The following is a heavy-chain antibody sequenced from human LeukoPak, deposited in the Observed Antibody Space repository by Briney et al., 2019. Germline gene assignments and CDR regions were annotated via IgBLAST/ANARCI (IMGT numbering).Heavy chain of an antibody. Sequence: KPSETPSLTRTGSGGSIRSYYWGWVRQPPGKGLEWMAHIHDSGSTYYNPSLKSRLTMSVDTSKNQFSLRLSSVTAADTAVYYCARHLNGGTYPLDHWGQGTLVTVSS. D-gene: IGHD1-26*01. CDR1: GGSIRSYY. J-gene: IGHJ4*02. CDR2: IHDSGST. CDR3: ARHLNGGTYPLDH. V-gene: IGHV4-59*08.